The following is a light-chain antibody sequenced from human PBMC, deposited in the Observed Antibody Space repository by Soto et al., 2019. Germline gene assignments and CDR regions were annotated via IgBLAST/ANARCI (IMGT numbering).Light chain of an antibody. CDR2: KAS. Sequence: DIQMTQSPSTLSASDGDRVTITCRASQSISTWLAWFQRKPGKAPKLLIYKASSLESGVPSRFSGSGSGTEFTLTISSLQPDDFATYYCQQYNSYPWTFGQGNKVELK. J-gene: IGKJ1*01. CDR1: QSISTW. V-gene: IGKV1-5*03. CDR3: QQYNSYPWT.